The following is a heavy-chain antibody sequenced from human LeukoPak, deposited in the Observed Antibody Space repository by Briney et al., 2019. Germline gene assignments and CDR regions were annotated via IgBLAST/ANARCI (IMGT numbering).Heavy chain of an antibody. CDR2: IVVGSGNT. V-gene: IGHV1-58*02. CDR1: GFTFTSSA. J-gene: IGHJ4*02. D-gene: IGHD2-21*01. Sequence: SVKVSCKASGFTFTSSAMQWVRQARGQRLEWIGWIVVGSGNTNYAQKFQERVTITRDMSTSTAYMELSSLRAEDTAVYYCAKVRSPLANCGGDCYSPFDYWGQGTLVTVSS. CDR3: AKVRSPLANCGGDCYSPFDY.